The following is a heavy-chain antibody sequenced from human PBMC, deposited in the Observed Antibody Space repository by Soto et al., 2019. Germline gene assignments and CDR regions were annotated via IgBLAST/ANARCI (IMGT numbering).Heavy chain of an antibody. Sequence: EVQLLESGGGLDQPGGSLRLSCAASGFTFSNYAMAWVRQAPGRGLEWVSGITSGGDYTYYADSVKGRLTISRDNSKTTLYLQMDSLRAEDTAVYYCAKDRTYSNYHYYYYAMHVWGQGTTVTVSS. CDR1: GFTFSNYA. CDR2: ITSGGDYT. J-gene: IGHJ6*02. CDR3: AKDRTYSNYHYYYYAMHV. D-gene: IGHD4-4*01. V-gene: IGHV3-23*01.